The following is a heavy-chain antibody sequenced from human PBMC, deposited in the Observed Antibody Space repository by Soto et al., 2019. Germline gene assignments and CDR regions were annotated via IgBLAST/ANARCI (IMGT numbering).Heavy chain of an antibody. CDR2: INHSGST. D-gene: IGHD3-10*01. V-gene: IGHV4-34*01. CDR3: AREFSALREITMVRGAEYYFDY. J-gene: IGHJ4*02. Sequence: SSETLSLTCAVYGGSFSGYYWSWIRQPPGKGLEWIGEINHSGSTNYNPSLKSRVTISVDTSKNQFSLKLSSVAAADTAVYYCAREFSALREITMVRGAEYYFDYWGQGTLVTVSS. CDR1: GGSFSGYY.